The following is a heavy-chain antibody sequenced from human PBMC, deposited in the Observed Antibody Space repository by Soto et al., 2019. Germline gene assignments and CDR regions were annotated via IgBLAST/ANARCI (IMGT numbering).Heavy chain of an antibody. Sequence: QVQLVQSGAEGKKPGSSVKVSCKAFGGTFSTYLITWFRQALGQGLGWRGGIIPIIGIINYAQKFQGRFTISADKFTGTAYMELTGLRSDDTAVYYCAGDPDSHYNDSHASSYPWGQGTLVTVSS. D-gene: IGHD4-4*01. CDR2: IIPIIGII. V-gene: IGHV1-69*04. CDR1: GGTFSTYL. CDR3: AGDPDSHYNDSHASSYP. J-gene: IGHJ5*02.